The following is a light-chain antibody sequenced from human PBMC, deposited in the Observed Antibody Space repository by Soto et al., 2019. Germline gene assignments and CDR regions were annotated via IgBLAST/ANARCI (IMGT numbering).Light chain of an antibody. CDR1: QSISSNH. CDR3: HHYGTSPRT. J-gene: IGKJ1*01. CDR2: GAS. V-gene: IGKV3-20*01. Sequence: EIVLTQSPGTLSLSPWERASLSCRASQSISSNHLAWYQQKPGQAPRLLIYGASSRATGISDRFSGSGSGTDFTLTISRLEPADFAVYYCHHYGTSPRTFGQGTKVEIK.